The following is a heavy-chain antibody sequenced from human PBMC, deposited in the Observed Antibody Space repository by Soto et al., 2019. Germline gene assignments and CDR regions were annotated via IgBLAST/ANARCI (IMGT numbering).Heavy chain of an antibody. J-gene: IGHJ6*02. Sequence: TSETLSLTCAVSGYSISSGYYWGWIRQPPGKGLEWIGSIYHSGSTYYNPSLKSRVTISVDTSKNQFSLKLSSVTAADTAVYYCARDLVDGHDYYYYGMDVWGQGTTVTVSS. CDR2: IYHSGST. CDR1: GYSISSGYY. D-gene: IGHD2-2*01. CDR3: ARDLVDGHDYYYYGMDV. V-gene: IGHV4-38-2*02.